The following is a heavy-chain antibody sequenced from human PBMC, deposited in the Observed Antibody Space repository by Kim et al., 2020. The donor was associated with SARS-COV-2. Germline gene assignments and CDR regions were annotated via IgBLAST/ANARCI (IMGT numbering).Heavy chain of an antibody. CDR1: GFTFSSYT. D-gene: IGHD2-21*01. Sequence: GALRLSCAASGFTFSSYTMNWVRQAPGKGLEWVSSISSSSTYIYYADSVKGRFTISRDDAKNSLYLQMDGLRAEDTAVYYCARGGGYCGGDCYGIDYWGQGTLVTVSS. CDR2: ISSSSTYI. V-gene: IGHV3-21*01. CDR3: ARGGGYCGGDCYGIDY. J-gene: IGHJ4*02.